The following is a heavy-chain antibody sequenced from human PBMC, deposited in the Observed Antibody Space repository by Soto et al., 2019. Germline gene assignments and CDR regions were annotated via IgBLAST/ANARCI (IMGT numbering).Heavy chain of an antibody. J-gene: IGHJ4*02. CDR1: GFTFSIYA. CDR2: ISGSGGST. CDR3: AKDRIAAAGQPFDY. V-gene: IGHV3-23*01. D-gene: IGHD6-13*01. Sequence: GGSLRLSCAASGFTFSIYAMRWVRHAPGKGLEWVSAISGSGGSTYYADSVKGRFTISRDNSKNTLYLQMNSLRAEDTAVYYCAKDRIAAAGQPFDYWGQGTLVTVSS.